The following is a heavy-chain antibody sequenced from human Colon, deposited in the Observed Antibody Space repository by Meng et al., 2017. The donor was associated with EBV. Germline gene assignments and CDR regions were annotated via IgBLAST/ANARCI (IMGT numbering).Heavy chain of an antibody. V-gene: IGHV7-4-1*02. Sequence: QGQLVQSGSELKKSGASVKVSCKTSGYTFINYELNWVRQAPGQGLEWMGWINTHTGNPTYGQGFTGRFVLSSDTSVSTANLQISSLKAEDTAVYYCARGGPYPDSSGFHWYFDLWGRGTLVTVSS. CDR2: INTHTGNP. J-gene: IGHJ2*01. CDR1: GYTFINYE. CDR3: ARGGPYPDSSGFHWYFDL. D-gene: IGHD6-25*01.